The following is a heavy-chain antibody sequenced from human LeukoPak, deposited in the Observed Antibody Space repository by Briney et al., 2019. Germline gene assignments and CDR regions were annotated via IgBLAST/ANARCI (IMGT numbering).Heavy chain of an antibody. Sequence: ASVKVSCKASGYTFTSYYMHWVRQAPGQGLEWMGIINPSGGSTSYAQKFQGRVTMTRDMSTSTVYMELRSLRSDDTAVYYCARDALLLGYCPNGVCWELDYWGQGTLVTVSS. CDR1: GYTFTSYY. CDR2: INPSGGST. CDR3: ARDALLLGYCPNGVCWELDY. J-gene: IGHJ4*02. D-gene: IGHD2-8*01. V-gene: IGHV1-46*01.